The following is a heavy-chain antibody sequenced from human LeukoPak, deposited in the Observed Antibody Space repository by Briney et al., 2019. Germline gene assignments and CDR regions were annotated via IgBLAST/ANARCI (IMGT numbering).Heavy chain of an antibody. CDR1: GFTFSSYG. J-gene: IGHJ4*02. CDR3: ARRSSTVTLDY. Sequence: GGSPRLSCAASGFTFSSYGMHWVRQAPGKGLEWVAVIWYDGSNKYYADSVKGRFTISRDNSKNTLYLQMNSLRAEDTAVYYCARRSSTVTLDYWGQGTLVTVSS. V-gene: IGHV3-33*01. CDR2: IWYDGSNK. D-gene: IGHD4-17*01.